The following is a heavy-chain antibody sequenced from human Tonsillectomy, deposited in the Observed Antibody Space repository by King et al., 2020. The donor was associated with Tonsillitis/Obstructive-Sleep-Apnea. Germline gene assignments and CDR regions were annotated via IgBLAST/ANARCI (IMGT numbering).Heavy chain of an antibody. Sequence: VQLVESGGGLVQPGGSLRLSCAASGFTFSTFEMNWVRQAPGKGLEWVSYISDTGGVIDYADSVKGRFTITRDNANNLLYLKMNSLRAEDTAVYYCHAPYYPLDYWGQGILVTVSS. J-gene: IGHJ4*02. D-gene: IGHD2-21*01. CDR3: HAPYYPLDY. V-gene: IGHV3-48*03. CDR1: GFTFSTFE. CDR2: ISDTGGVI.